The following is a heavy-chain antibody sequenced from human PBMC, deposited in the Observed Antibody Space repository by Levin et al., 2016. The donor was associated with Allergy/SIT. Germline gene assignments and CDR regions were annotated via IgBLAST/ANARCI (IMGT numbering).Heavy chain of an antibody. D-gene: IGHD3-10*01. V-gene: IGHV4-59*01. Sequence: SETLSLTCTVSGGSISSYYWSWIRQPPGKGLEWIAYMYYSGSANYNPSLKSRVTISVDTSKKQFSLKLSSVTAADTAVYYCASYQTYYYGSGSYGAFDIWGQGTMVTVSS. CDR2: MYYSGSA. J-gene: IGHJ3*02. CDR1: GGSISSYY. CDR3: ASYQTYYYGSGSYGAFDI.